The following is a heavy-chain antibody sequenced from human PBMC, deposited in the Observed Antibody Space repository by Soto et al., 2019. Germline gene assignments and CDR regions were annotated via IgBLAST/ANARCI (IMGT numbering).Heavy chain of an antibody. V-gene: IGHV1-69*13. D-gene: IGHD6-19*01. Sequence: SVKVSCKASGGTFSSYAISWVRQAPGQGLEWMGGIIPIFGTANYAQKFQGRVTITADESPSTAYMELSSLRSEDTAVYYCASVPEAGTWVFDYWGQGTLVTVSS. CDR1: GGTFSSYA. CDR3: ASVPEAGTWVFDY. J-gene: IGHJ4*02. CDR2: IIPIFGTA.